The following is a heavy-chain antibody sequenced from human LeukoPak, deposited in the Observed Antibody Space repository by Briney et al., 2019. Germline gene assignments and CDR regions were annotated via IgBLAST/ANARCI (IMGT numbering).Heavy chain of an antibody. Sequence: GGSLRLSCAAPGFIFSNYEMNWVRQAPGKGLEWVSYISSNGAAVYYADSVQGPFTVSRDNTKNSLYLQMNRLTDEDTAVYYCARDPTYHYGSGTYSHYYGMDVWGQGTTVTVSS. CDR2: ISSNGAAV. J-gene: IGHJ6*02. D-gene: IGHD3-10*01. V-gene: IGHV3-48*03. CDR3: ARDPTYHYGSGTYSHYYGMDV. CDR1: GFIFSNYE.